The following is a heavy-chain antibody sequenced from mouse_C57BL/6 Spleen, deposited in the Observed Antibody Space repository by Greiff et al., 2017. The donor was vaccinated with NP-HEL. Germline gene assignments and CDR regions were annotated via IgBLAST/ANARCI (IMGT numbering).Heavy chain of an antibody. Sequence: VQLQQSGAELARPGASVKMSCKASGYTFTSYTMHWVKQRPGQGLEWIGYINPSSGYTKYNQKFKDKATLTAEKSSSTAYMQLSSLTSEDSAVYYCASNWDVGDFDVWGTGTTVTVSS. CDR1: GYTFTSYT. V-gene: IGHV1-4*01. D-gene: IGHD4-1*01. CDR2: INPSSGYT. CDR3: ASNWDVGDFDV. J-gene: IGHJ1*03.